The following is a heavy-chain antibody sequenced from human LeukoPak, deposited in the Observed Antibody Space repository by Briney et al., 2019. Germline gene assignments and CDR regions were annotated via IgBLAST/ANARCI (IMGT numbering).Heavy chain of an antibody. CDR1: GFTFSSYG. D-gene: IGHD6-19*01. V-gene: IGHV3-33*06. Sequence: GGSLRLSCAASGFTFSSYGMHWVRQAPGKGLGWVAVIWYDGSNKYYADSVKGRFTISRDNSKNTLYLQMNSLRAEDTAVYYCAKDGQWLVNNCFDTWGQGTLVTVSS. CDR2: IWYDGSNK. CDR3: AKDGQWLVNNCFDT. J-gene: IGHJ5*02.